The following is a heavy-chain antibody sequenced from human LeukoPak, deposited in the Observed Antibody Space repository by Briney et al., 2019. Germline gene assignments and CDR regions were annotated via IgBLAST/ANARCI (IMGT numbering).Heavy chain of an antibody. CDR2: IYSSGST. J-gene: IGHJ4*02. D-gene: IGHD3-10*01. Sequence: SETLSLTCTVSGGAISSYYWSLIRQPPGKRLEWIGYIYSSGSTNYTPSLKSRVTIPVDTSKNQFSLKLSSVTAADTAVYYCARADYYGSGSSNDYWGQGTLVTVSS. V-gene: IGHV4-59*01. CDR3: ARADYYGSGSSNDY. CDR1: GGAISSYY.